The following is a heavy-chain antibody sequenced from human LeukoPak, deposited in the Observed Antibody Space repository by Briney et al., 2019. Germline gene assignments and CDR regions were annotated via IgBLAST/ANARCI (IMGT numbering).Heavy chain of an antibody. Sequence: GGSLRLSCEASGFTVRNNYMTWVRQAPGKGLEWVSVIYSGGGTYYADSVKDRFTISGDNSKNTLFLQMNSLRVEDSAVYYCTRVFAYSYGDFHNWGQGTLVAVSS. V-gene: IGHV3-66*01. CDR3: TRVFAYSYGDFHN. J-gene: IGHJ4*02. CDR2: IYSGGGT. CDR1: GFTVRNNY. D-gene: IGHD5-18*01.